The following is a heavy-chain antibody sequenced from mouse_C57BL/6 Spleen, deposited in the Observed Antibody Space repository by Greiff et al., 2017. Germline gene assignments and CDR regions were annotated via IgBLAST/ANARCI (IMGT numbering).Heavy chain of an antibody. CDR2: IHPNSGST. D-gene: IGHD1-1*01. CDR3: ARYGGSKKAMDY. CDR1: GYTFTSYW. Sequence: QVQLQQSGAELVKPGASVKLSCKASGYTFTSYWMHWVKQRPGQGLEWIGMIHPNSGSTNYNEKFKSKATLTVDKSSSTAYMQLSSLTSEDSAVYYCARYGGSKKAMDYWGQGTSVTVSS. V-gene: IGHV1-64*01. J-gene: IGHJ4*01.